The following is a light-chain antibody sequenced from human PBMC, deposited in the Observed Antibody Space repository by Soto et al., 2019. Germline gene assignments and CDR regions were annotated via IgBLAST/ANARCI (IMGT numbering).Light chain of an antibody. J-gene: IGLJ1*01. CDR1: SSNIGAGYD. Sequence: QSALTQPPSASGAPGQRVTISCTGSSSNIGAGYDVHWFQQFPGTAPKLLIYSSYNRPSGVPDRFSGSKSGTSASLAITGLQAEDEADFYCQSYDSSLSAYVFGTGTKVTVL. CDR3: QSYDSSLSAYV. CDR2: SSY. V-gene: IGLV1-40*01.